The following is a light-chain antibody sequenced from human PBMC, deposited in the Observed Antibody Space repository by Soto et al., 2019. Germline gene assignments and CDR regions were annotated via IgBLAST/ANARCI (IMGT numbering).Light chain of an antibody. CDR3: SSYASSSTLV. CDR2: DVS. Sequence: QSALTQPASVSGSPGQSITISCTGTSSDVGGYDYVSWYQQHPGKVPKLMIYDVSSRPSGVSNRFSGSKSGNTASLIISGLQAEDEADYYCSSYASSSTLVFGGGTKLTVL. J-gene: IGLJ2*01. V-gene: IGLV2-14*01. CDR1: SSDVGGYDY.